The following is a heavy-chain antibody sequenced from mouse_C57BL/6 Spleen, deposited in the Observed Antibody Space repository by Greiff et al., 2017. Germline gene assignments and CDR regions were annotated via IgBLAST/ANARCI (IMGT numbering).Heavy chain of an antibody. V-gene: IGHV1-52*01. CDR1: GYTFTSYW. CDR2: IDPSDSET. Sequence: QVQLQQPGAELVRPGSSVKLSCKASGYTFTSYWMHWVKQRPIQGLEWIGNIDPSDSETNYNQKFKDKATLTVDKSSSTASMQLSSLTSEDSAVYYCFTTVVAWYFDVWGTGTTVTVSS. J-gene: IGHJ1*03. D-gene: IGHD1-1*01. CDR3: FTTVVAWYFDV.